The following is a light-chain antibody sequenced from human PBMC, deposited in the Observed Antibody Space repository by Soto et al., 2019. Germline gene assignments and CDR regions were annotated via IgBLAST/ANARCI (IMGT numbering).Light chain of an antibody. V-gene: IGLV2-8*01. CDR1: SSDVGGYTF. CDR3: SSYAGSDNYV. Sequence: QSALTQPPSASGSPGQSITISCTGTSSDVGGYTFVSWYQQYPGKAPKLMIYEVSKQPSGVPDRFSGSKSGNTASLTVSGLHAEDETDYYCSSYAGSDNYVFGTGTKLTVL. J-gene: IGLJ1*01. CDR2: EVS.